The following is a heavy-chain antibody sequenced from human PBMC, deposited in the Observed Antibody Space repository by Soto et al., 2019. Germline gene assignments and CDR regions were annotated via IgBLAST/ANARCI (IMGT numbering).Heavy chain of an antibody. CDR3: ARGSTIVRGAPSWFDP. CDR2: IIPIAAIA. CDR1: GGTFSRYT. D-gene: IGHD3-10*01. V-gene: IGHV1-69*02. J-gene: IGHJ5*02. Sequence: QVQLVQSGAEVKKPGSSVKVSCKASGGTFSRYTINWVRQAPGQGLEWMGRIIPIAAIANYTRKFQGRVTITVDKPSTTAYMELSSLISDDTAVYYCARGSTIVRGAPSWFDPWGQGTLVTVSS.